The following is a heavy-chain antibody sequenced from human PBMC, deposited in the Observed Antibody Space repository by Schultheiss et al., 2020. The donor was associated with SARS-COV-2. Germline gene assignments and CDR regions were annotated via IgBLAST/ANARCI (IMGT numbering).Heavy chain of an antibody. V-gene: IGHV3-30*18. CDR1: GFTFSSYW. J-gene: IGHJ4*02. D-gene: IGHD6-19*01. CDR3: AKDLAGRDDY. Sequence: GGSLRLSCAASGFTFSSYWMSWVRQPPGKGLEWVALILFDGSRKFFADSVKGRFTISRDNAKNTLYLQMNSLRADDTAVYYCAKDLAGRDDYWGQGTQVTVSS. CDR2: ILFDGSRK.